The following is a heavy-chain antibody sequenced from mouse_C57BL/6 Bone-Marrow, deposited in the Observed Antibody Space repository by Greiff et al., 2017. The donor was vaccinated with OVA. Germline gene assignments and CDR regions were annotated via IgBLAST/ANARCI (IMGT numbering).Heavy chain of an antibody. CDR2: LYPRDGST. D-gene: IGHD3-3*01. CDR1: GYTFTSYD. Sequence: QVQLKESGPELVKPGASVKLSCKASGYTFTSYDINWVKQRPGQGLEWIGWLYPRDGSTKYNEKFKGKATLTVDTSSSTAYMELHSLTSEDSAVYFCAKGPGPYWYFDVWGTGTTVTVSS. CDR3: AKGPGPYWYFDV. V-gene: IGHV1-85*01. J-gene: IGHJ1*03.